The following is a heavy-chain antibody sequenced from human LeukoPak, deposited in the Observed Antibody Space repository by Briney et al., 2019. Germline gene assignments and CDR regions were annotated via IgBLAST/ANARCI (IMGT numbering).Heavy chain of an antibody. J-gene: IGHJ5*02. V-gene: IGHV3-11*03. CDR1: GFTISDYH. Sequence: GGSLRLSCAASGFTISDYHMSWIRQAPGKGLEWVSYSSSSSSYTYADSVKGRFTISRDNAENSLYLQMNSLRVEDTAVYYCTRSDWFDPWGQGTLVTVSS. CDR3: TRSDWFDP. CDR2: SSSSSSYT.